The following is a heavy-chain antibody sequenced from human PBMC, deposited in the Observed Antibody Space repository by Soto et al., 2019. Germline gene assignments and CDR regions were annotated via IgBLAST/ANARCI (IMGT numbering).Heavy chain of an antibody. D-gene: IGHD2-21*02. J-gene: IGHJ5*02. Sequence: QVQLQESGPGLVKPSGTLSLTCAVSGGSISSDDWWTWVRQTPGKGLEWIGEIYHSGTTNYNPSLMSRVTIAVDKAKSQFSLRLEYVTAADTAVYYCARSDCYGVCRGKWLDPWGQGILVTVSS. CDR2: IYHSGTT. CDR3: ARSDCYGVCRGKWLDP. CDR1: GGSISSDDW. V-gene: IGHV4-4*02.